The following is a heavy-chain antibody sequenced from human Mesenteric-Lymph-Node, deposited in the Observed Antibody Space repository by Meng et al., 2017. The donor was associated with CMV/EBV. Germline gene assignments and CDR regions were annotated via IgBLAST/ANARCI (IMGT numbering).Heavy chain of an antibody. CDR3: ARGSSYDILTGYFDY. V-gene: IGHV4-34*02. J-gene: IGHJ4*02. CDR1: GGSFSGYY. D-gene: IGHD3-9*01. CDR2: IKHSGST. Sequence: VQFTQWGAGLLKPSESLSVTCAVYGGSFSGYYWNWIRQSPEKGLEWIGEIKHSGSTTYNPSFTSRIIISVDTSTNQISLNMSSVTAADTAVYYCARGSSYDILTGYFDYWGQGALVTVSS.